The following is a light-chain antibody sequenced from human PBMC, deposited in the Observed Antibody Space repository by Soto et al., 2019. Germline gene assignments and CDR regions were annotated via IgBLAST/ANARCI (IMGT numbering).Light chain of an antibody. J-gene: IGKJ1*01. CDR3: QQATSFPRT. CDR2: AAS. Sequence: DIQMTESPSSVSSSVGDIFTISCGSSQGVTTWLAWYQQKPGRAPKLLIYAASTLQSGVPSRFSGSGSGTDFTLTISSLQPEDFATYYCQQATSFPRTFGQGTKVDIK. V-gene: IGKV1-12*01. CDR1: QGVTTW.